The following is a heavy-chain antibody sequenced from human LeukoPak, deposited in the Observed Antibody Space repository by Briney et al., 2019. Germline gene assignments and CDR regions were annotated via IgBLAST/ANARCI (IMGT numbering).Heavy chain of an antibody. V-gene: IGHV4-59*01. D-gene: IGHD5/OR15-5a*01. J-gene: IGHJ4*02. CDR1: GGSISSYY. CDR3: AREVSSNPHFDY. CDR2: IYYIGST. Sequence: ESLSLTCTVSGGSISSYYRSWVRQPPGNGLEWIGCIYYIGSTNYNPSLKSRVTISINTSKNQCSLRLSSVTVADTAVDYCAREVSSNPHFDYWGQGTLVTVSS.